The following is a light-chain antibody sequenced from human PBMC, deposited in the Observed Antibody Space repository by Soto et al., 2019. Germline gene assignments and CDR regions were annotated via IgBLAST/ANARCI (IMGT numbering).Light chain of an antibody. CDR1: QVGNKY. J-gene: IGLJ2*01. Sequence: SYELTQPPSVSVSPGQTASITCSGDQVGNKYACWYQQKPGQSPVLVMYEDNKRPSGIPERFSGSNSGNTATLTISGTQAMDEADYYCQAWDSSTFVVFGGGTKLTVL. V-gene: IGLV3-1*01. CDR3: QAWDSSTFVV. CDR2: EDN.